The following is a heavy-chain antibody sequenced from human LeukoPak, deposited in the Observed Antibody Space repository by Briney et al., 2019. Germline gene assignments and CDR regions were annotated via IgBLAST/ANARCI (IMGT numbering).Heavy chain of an antibody. CDR1: GGSISSGGYY. J-gene: IGHJ4*02. CDR2: IYYSGST. V-gene: IGHV4-31*03. CDR3: ARAHYYDSSGYQSPPDY. D-gene: IGHD3-22*01. Sequence: SQTLSLTCTVSGGSISSGGYYWSWIRQHPGKGLEWIGYIYYSGSTYYNPSLRSRVTISVDTSKNQFSLKLSSVTAADTAVYYCARAHYYDSSGYQSPPDYWGQGTLVTVSS.